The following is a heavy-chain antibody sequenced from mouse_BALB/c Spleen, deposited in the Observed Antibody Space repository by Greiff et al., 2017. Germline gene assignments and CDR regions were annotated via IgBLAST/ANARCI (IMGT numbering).Heavy chain of an antibody. J-gene: IGHJ3*01. CDR3: ARGWDGAWFAY. V-gene: IGHV1-54*01. Sequence: VQLQQSGAELVRPGTSVKVSCKASGYAFTNYLIEWVKQRPGQGLEWIGVINPGSGGTNYNEKFKGKATLTADKSSSTAYMQLSSLTSDDSAVYVCARGWDGAWFAYWGQGTLVTVSA. CDR2: INPGSGGT. CDR1: GYAFTNYL. D-gene: IGHD4-1*01.